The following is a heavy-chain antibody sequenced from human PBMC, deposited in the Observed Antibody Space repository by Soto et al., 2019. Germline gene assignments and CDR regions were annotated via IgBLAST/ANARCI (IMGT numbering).Heavy chain of an antibody. V-gene: IGHV1-46*01. Sequence: ASVKVSCKASGYTFTSYYMHWVRQAPGQGLEWMGIINPSGGSTSYAQKFQGRVTMTRDTSTSTVYMELSSLRSEDTAVYYCARDGAARTGDYYYYGMDVWGQGTTVTAP. CDR2: INPSGGST. D-gene: IGHD6-6*01. CDR3: ARDGAARTGDYYYYGMDV. J-gene: IGHJ6*02. CDR1: GYTFTSYY.